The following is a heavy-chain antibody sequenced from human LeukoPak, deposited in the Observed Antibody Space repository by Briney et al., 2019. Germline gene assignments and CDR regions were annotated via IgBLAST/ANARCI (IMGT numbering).Heavy chain of an antibody. CDR2: ICGIDYST. CDR1: GFTFSNHA. J-gene: IGHJ4*02. D-gene: IGHD4-17*01. Sequence: GGSLRLSCAASGFTFSNHAMSWVRQAPGKGVEWVSAICGIDYSTYYADSVKGGFTISRDNSKNTLYLQMSSVRAEDTAVYYCAKDRWALAAVTTSFDYWGQGTLVTVSS. V-gene: IGHV3-23*01. CDR3: AKDRWALAAVTTSFDY.